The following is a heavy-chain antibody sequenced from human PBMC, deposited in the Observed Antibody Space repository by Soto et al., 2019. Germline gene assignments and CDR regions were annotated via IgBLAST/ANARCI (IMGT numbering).Heavy chain of an antibody. Sequence: PSAYPRLSCAPSGYTFRNYAMNWVRKTPGNGLEWVSTNSGSGDTTYYADSVKGRFTISRDNSKNTLYLQLNSLRAEDMAVYYSAKDQRGFDRVIDYRGQGTLVTGSS. CDR3: AKDQRGFDRVIDY. CDR1: GYTFRNYA. CDR2: NSGSGDTT. J-gene: IGHJ4*02. D-gene: IGHD5-12*01. V-gene: IGHV3-23*01.